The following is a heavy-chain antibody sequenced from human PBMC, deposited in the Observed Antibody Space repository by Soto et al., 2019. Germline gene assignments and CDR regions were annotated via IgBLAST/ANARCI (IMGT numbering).Heavy chain of an antibody. CDR2: ISAYNGNT. CDR3: ARVDFWSGYYKKYYYYYMDV. V-gene: IGHV1-18*01. J-gene: IGHJ6*03. Sequence: QVQLVQSGAEVKKPGASVKVSCKASGYTFTSYGISWVRQAPGQGLEWMGWISAYNGNTNYAQKLQRRVTMTTGTSTSTAYMELRSLRSDDTAVYYCARVDFWSGYYKKYYYYYMDVWGKGTTVTVSS. CDR1: GYTFTSYG. D-gene: IGHD3-3*01.